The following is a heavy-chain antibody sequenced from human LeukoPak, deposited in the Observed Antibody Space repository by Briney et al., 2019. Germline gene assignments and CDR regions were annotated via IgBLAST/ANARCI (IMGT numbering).Heavy chain of an antibody. D-gene: IGHD6-13*01. J-gene: IGHJ4*02. CDR1: GGTFSSYA. Sequence: AASVKVSCKASGGTFSSYAISWVRQAPGQGLEWMGRIIPILGIANYAQKFQGRVTMTTDTSTSTAYMELRSLRSDDTAVYYCARDGYSSSWYGDYWGQGTLVTVSS. CDR3: ARDGYSSSWYGDY. V-gene: IGHV1-69*04. CDR2: IIPILGIA.